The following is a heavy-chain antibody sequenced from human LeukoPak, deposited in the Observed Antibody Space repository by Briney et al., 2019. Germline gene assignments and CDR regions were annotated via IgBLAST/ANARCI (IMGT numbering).Heavy chain of an antibody. Sequence: GGSLRLSCAASGLTFNNAWTSWARQAPGKGLEWVGRIKSKTDGGTADYAAPVKGRFTISRDDSKNTVYLQMNSLKTEDTAVYYCIHIIAAGTILGDWGQGTLVTVSS. CDR1: GLTFNNAW. J-gene: IGHJ4*02. D-gene: IGHD1-1*01. V-gene: IGHV3-15*01. CDR3: IHIIAAGTILGD. CDR2: IKSKTDGGTA.